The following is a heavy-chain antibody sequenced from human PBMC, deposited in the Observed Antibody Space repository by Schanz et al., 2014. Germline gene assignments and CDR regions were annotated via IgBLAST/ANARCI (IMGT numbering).Heavy chain of an antibody. CDR3: ARATDSSGTGED. J-gene: IGHJ4*02. Sequence: EVQLVESGGGLVQPGGSLRLSCAASGFSVSSNFMTWVRQAPGKGLEWVSLIYSGGDTNYAGSVKGRFNISRDGSKNTLSLHTTRHTAEENGACYCARATDSSGTGEDGGQGTLVTVSS. CDR2: IYSGGDT. V-gene: IGHV3-66*01. D-gene: IGHD6-19*01. CDR1: GFSVSSNF.